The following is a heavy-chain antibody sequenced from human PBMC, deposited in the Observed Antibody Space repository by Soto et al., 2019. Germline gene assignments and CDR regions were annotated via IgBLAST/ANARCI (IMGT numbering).Heavy chain of an antibody. CDR1: GVSVSSGDYS. J-gene: IGHJ4*02. V-gene: IGHV4-30-2*01. CDR3: ARGGYRYGYWGLDY. Sequence: SETLSLTCASSGVSVSSGDYSWSWLRQPPGKGLEWIGYIYHGGTTYYNPSLKSRLTISVDRSKNQFSLKLTSVTAADAAVYYCARGGYRYGYWGLDYLGQGTLVTVSS. D-gene: IGHD5-18*01. CDR2: IYHGGTT.